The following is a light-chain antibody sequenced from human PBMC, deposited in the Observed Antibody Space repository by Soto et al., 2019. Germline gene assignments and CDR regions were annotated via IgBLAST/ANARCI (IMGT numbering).Light chain of an antibody. CDR2: GAS. V-gene: IGKV3-20*01. Sequence: ETVLTQSPGTLSLSPGERATLSCRASQSVGSSYLAWYQQKPAQAPRLLIYGASNRATGIPDRFSGSGSGTVFTLTISRLEPEDFAVYYCQHFGSSPPSWSFGPGTKVEVK. CDR1: QSVGSSY. J-gene: IGKJ1*01. CDR3: QHFGSSPPSWS.